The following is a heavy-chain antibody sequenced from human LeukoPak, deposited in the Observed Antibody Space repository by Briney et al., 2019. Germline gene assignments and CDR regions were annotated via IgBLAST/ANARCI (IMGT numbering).Heavy chain of an antibody. CDR2: FVGNVGDT. CDR3: AKDLLSGDGKWEVDY. J-gene: IGHJ4*02. V-gene: IGHV3-23*01. D-gene: IGHD1-26*01. Sequence: PGGSVRLSCAASRLTYSNYAMRWVRQAPGEGLHWVSGFVGNVGDTYYADSVTGRFTISRDNSKNMLYLQMSSLRTEDTAIYYCAKDLLSGDGKWEVDYWGQGTLVTVS. CDR1: RLTYSNYA.